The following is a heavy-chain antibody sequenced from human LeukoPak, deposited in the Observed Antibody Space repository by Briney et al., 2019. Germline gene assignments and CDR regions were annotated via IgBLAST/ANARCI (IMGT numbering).Heavy chain of an antibody. CDR2: INHSGST. D-gene: IGHD6-13*01. J-gene: IGHJ4*02. Sequence: PSETLSLTCAVYGGSFSGYYWSWIRQPPGKGLEWIGEINHSGSTNYNPSLKSRVTISVDTSKNQFSLKLSSVTAADTAVYYCARDIRGIAAVGTGDYWGQGTLVTVSS. V-gene: IGHV4-34*01. CDR1: GGSFSGYY. CDR3: ARDIRGIAAVGTGDY.